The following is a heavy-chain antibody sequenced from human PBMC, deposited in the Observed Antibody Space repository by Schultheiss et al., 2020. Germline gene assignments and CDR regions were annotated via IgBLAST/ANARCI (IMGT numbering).Heavy chain of an antibody. CDR1: GGSISSYY. Sequence: SETLSLTCTVSGGSISSYYWSWIRQPPGKGLEWIGSIYYSGSTNYNPSLKSRVTISVDTSKNQFSLKLSSVTAADTAVYYCAKDGTAMVTVYYYYMDVWGKGTTVTVSS. V-gene: IGHV4-59*12. CDR2: IYYSGST. J-gene: IGHJ6*03. CDR3: AKDGTAMVTVYYYYMDV. D-gene: IGHD5-18*01.